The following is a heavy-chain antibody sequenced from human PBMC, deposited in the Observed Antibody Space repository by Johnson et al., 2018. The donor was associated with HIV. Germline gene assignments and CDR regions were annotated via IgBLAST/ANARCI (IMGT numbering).Heavy chain of an antibody. D-gene: IGHD4-17*01. J-gene: IGHJ3*02. CDR2: ISYDGNNK. V-gene: IGHV3-30-3*01. CDR1: GFTFSSYA. Sequence: QVQLVESGGGVVQPGRSLRLSCVASGFTFSSYAMHWVRQAPGKGLEWVAVISYDGNNKYYADSVKGRFTISRDNSKNTLYRQINSMRAEATAIYYCARVTAPGTTARYGAFDIWGQGTMVTVSS. CDR3: ARVTAPGTTARYGAFDI.